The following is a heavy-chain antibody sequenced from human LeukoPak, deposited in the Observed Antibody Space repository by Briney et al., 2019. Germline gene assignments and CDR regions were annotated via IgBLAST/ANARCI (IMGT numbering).Heavy chain of an antibody. Sequence: GGSLRLSCAASGFTFSSYSMNWVRQAPGKGLEWVSSISSSSSYIYYADSVKGRFTISRDNAKNSLYLQMNSLRAEDTAVYYCARVLRQWLVPFFDYWGQGTLVTVSS. D-gene: IGHD6-19*01. CDR3: ARVLRQWLVPFFDY. J-gene: IGHJ4*02. CDR1: GFTFSSYS. CDR2: ISSSSSYI. V-gene: IGHV3-21*01.